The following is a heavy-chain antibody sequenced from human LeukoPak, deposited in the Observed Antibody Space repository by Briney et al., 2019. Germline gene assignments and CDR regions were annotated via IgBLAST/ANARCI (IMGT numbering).Heavy chain of an antibody. CDR3: ARLPQSYYDFWSGYDYYYYYGMDV. Sequence: SETLSLTCTVSGGSISSYYWSWIRQPPGKGLEWIGYIYYSGSTNYNPSLESRVTISVDTSKNQFSLKLSSVTAADTAVYYCARLPQSYYDFWSGYDYYYYYGMDVWGQGTTVTVSS. CDR2: IYYSGST. V-gene: IGHV4-59*08. CDR1: GGSISSYY. J-gene: IGHJ6*02. D-gene: IGHD3-3*01.